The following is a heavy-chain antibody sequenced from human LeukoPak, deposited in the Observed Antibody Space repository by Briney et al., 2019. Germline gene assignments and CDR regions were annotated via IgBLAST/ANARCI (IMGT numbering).Heavy chain of an antibody. CDR2: ISYSGSNM. D-gene: IGHD3-16*02. V-gene: IGHV3-48*03. CDR3: ARVEGIIDY. J-gene: IGHJ4*02. Sequence: GGSLRLSCAASGFTFSSYEMNWVRQAPGKGLEWVSYISYSGSNMYYADSVRGRFTISRDNTKNSLYLQMNSLRAEDTAVYYCARVEGIIDYWGQGTLVTVSS. CDR1: GFTFSSYE.